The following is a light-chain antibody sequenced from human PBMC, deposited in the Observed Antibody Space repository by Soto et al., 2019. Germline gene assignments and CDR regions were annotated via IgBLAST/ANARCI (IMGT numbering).Light chain of an antibody. Sequence: QSVLTQPPSVSGAPGQRVTISFTGSSSNIGAHYDVHWYQQLPGTAPKLLIYGNNNRASGVPDRFSGSKSGTSASLAITGLQAEDEADYYCQSYDSSLSGSKVFGGGTKLTVL. CDR1: SSNIGAHYD. CDR3: QSYDSSLSGSKV. CDR2: GNN. J-gene: IGLJ2*01. V-gene: IGLV1-40*01.